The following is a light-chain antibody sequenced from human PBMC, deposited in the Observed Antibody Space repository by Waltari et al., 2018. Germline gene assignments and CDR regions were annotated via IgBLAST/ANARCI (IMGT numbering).Light chain of an antibody. V-gene: IGLV3-21*02. Sequence: SYVLSQPPSVSLAPGPTATISCGGDDIARYSVHWYQHKSGQAPVLVVYGENDRPSGIPERFSGSNSGNTATATLTISRVEAGDEADYYCQVWDATTDHVVFGGGTKLTVL. CDR2: GEN. CDR1: DIARYS. J-gene: IGLJ2*01. CDR3: QVWDATTDHVV.